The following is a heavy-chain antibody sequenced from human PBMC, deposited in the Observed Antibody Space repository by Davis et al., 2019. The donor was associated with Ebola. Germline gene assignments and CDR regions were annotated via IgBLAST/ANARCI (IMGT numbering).Heavy chain of an antibody. CDR2: IYADDST. CDR3: ARDSGRYDSSGYYPQFDYYYYYGMDV. J-gene: IGHJ6*02. CDR1: GFTFGSFW. Sequence: GGSLRLSCAPSGFTFGSFWTNWVRQAPGKGLEWVSVIYADDSTQYADSVKGRFTISRDNSENTLYLQMNSLRAEDTAVYYCARDSGRYDSSGYYPQFDYYYYYGMDVWGQGTTVTVSS. V-gene: IGHV3-66*01. D-gene: IGHD3-22*01.